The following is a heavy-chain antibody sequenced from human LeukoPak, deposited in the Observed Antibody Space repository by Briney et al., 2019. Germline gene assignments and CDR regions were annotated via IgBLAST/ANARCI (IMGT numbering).Heavy chain of an antibody. D-gene: IGHD2-21*02. CDR2: IYYSGST. V-gene: IGHV4-39*07. CDR3: ARVPRSVTAPIGGLFDY. J-gene: IGHJ4*02. CDR1: GGSISSSSYY. Sequence: PSETLSLTCTVSGGSISSSSYYWGWIRQPPGKGLEWIGSIYYSGSTNYNPSLKSRVTISVDTSKNQFSLKLSSVTAADTAVYYCARVPRSVTAPIGGLFDYWGQGTLVTVSS.